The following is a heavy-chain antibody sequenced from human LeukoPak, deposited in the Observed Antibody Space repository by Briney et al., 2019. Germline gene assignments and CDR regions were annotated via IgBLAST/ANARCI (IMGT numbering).Heavy chain of an antibody. J-gene: IGHJ4*02. CDR3: ARSPITFGGVKTPDY. CDR2: MNPNSGNT. Sequence: ASVKVSCKASGYTFTSYDINWVRQATGQGLEWMGWMNPNSGNTGYAQKFQGRVTMTRNTSISTAYMGLSSLRSEDTAVYYCARSPITFGGVKTPDYWGQGTLVTVSS. V-gene: IGHV1-8*01. D-gene: IGHD3-16*01. CDR1: GYTFTSYD.